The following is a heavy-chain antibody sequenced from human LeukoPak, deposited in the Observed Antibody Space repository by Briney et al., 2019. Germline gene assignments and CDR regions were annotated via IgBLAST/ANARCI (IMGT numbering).Heavy chain of an antibody. V-gene: IGHV3-53*01. CDR1: GFTVSSNY. Sequence: PGGSLRLSCAASGFTVSSNYMSWVRQAPGKGLEWVSVIYSGGSTYYADSVKGRFTISRDNSKNTLYLQMNSLRAEDTAVYYCARDGDGSGTRGFDYWGQGTLVTVSS. CDR2: IYSGGST. D-gene: IGHD6-19*01. J-gene: IGHJ4*02. CDR3: ARDGDGSGTRGFDY.